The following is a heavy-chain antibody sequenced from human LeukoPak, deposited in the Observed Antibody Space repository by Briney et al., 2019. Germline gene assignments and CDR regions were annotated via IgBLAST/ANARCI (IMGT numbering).Heavy chain of an antibody. Sequence: ASETLSLTCTVSGGSISSYFWSWIRQPPGKGLEWIGYIYYDGNTNYNPSLKSRVTISVDTSKNQFSLKLNSVTAADTAVYFCARTSDPGYFDYWGQGTLVTVSS. J-gene: IGHJ4*02. V-gene: IGHV4-59*01. CDR1: GGSISSYF. CDR3: ARTSDPGYFDY. CDR2: IYYDGNT.